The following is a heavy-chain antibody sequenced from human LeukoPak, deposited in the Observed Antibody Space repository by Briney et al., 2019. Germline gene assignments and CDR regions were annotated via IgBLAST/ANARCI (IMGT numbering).Heavy chain of an antibody. CDR3: AKDGLYYDSSGYYDY. D-gene: IGHD3-22*01. J-gene: IGHJ4*02. V-gene: IGHV3-23*01. CDR1: GFAVSRNY. CDR2: ISGSGGST. Sequence: GGSLRLSCAASGFAVSRNYMNWVRQAPGKGLEWVSAISGSGGSTYYADSVKGRFTISRDNSKNTLYLQMNSLRAEDTAVYYCAKDGLYYDSSGYYDYWGQGTLVTVSS.